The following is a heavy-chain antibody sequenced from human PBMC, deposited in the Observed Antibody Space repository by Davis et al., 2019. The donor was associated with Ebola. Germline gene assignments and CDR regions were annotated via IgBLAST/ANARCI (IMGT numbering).Heavy chain of an antibody. Sequence: PGGSLRLSCAASGFTVSSNYMSWVRQAPGKGLEWVSVIYSGGSTYYADSVKGRFTISRDNSKNTLYLQMNSLRAEDTAVYYCARVPGITMIVVGDAFDIWGQGTMVTVS. CDR2: IYSGGST. CDR1: GFTVSSNY. D-gene: IGHD3-22*01. J-gene: IGHJ3*02. V-gene: IGHV3-53*01. CDR3: ARVPGITMIVVGDAFDI.